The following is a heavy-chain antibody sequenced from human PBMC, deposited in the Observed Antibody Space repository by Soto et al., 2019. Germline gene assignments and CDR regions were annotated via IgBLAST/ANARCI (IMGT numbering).Heavy chain of an antibody. D-gene: IGHD2-8*01. J-gene: IGHJ6*02. CDR3: MTPPAFCTRYICYKYGVDV. V-gene: IGHV3-23*01. Sequence: EAQLLESGGGLVQPGGSLRLSCAASGFTFSTFAMSWVRQAPGKGLDWVSTINDGGETTYYAGSVKGRFTISRDNSNGMLYLQMTGLSAEYTPVYFCMTPPAFCTRYICYKYGVDVWGQGTTVNVSS. CDR1: GFTFSTFA. CDR2: INDGGETT.